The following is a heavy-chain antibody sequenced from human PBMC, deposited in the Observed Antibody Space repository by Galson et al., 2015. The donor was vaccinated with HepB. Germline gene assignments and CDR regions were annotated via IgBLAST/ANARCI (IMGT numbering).Heavy chain of an antibody. Sequence: SLRLSCAASGFTFSSYWMSWVRQAPGKGLEWVANIKQDGSEKYYVDSVKGRFTISRDNAKNSLYLQMNSLRAEDTAVYYCARVNPLRSGSNQYNWFDPWGQGTLVTVSS. J-gene: IGHJ5*02. V-gene: IGHV3-7*03. CDR3: ARVNPLRSGSNQYNWFDP. D-gene: IGHD3-10*01. CDR1: GFTFSSYW. CDR2: IKQDGSEK.